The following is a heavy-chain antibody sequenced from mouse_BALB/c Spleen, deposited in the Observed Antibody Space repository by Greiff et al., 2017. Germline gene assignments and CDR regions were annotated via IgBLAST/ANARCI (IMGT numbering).Heavy chain of an antibody. D-gene: IGHD1-1*01. CDR2: IYPGNVNT. J-gene: IGHJ2*01. Sequence: VQLQQSGPELVKPGASVRISCKASGYTFTSYYIHWVKQRPGQGLEWIGWIYPGNVNTKYNEKFKGKATLTADKSSSTAYMQLSSLTSEDSAVYFCARENYYGSSSFFDYWGQGTTLTVSS. CDR3: ARENYYGSSSFFDY. V-gene: IGHV1S56*01. CDR1: GYTFTSYY.